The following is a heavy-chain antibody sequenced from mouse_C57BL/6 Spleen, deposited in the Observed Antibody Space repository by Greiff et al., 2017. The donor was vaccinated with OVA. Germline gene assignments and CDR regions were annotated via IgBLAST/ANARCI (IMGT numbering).Heavy chain of an antibody. CDR1: GYSITSDY. D-gene: IGHD1-1*01. J-gene: IGHJ4*01. V-gene: IGHV3-8*01. CDR3: ARGYYGSNYAMDY. Sequence: EVKLLESGPGLAKPSQTLSLTCSVPGYSITSDYWNWIRKFPGNKLEYMGYISYSGSTYYNPSLKSRISITRDTSKNQYYLQLNSVTTEDTATYYCARGYYGSNYAMDYWGQGTSVTVSS. CDR2: ISYSGST.